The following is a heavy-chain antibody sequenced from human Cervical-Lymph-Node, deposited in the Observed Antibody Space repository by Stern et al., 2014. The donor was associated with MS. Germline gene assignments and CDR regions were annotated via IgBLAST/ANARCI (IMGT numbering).Heavy chain of an antibody. V-gene: IGHV1-18*01. CDR1: GYTFTSYG. D-gene: IGHD3-16*02. CDR3: WIGYDYVWGSYRKTLDY. Sequence: VQLVESGAEVKKPGASVKVSCKASGYTFTSYGISWVRQAPGQGLEWMGWISAYNGNTNYAQKLQGRVTMTTDTSTSTAYMELRSLRSDDTAVYYCWIGYDYVWGSYRKTLDYWGQGTLVTVSS. CDR2: ISAYNGNT. J-gene: IGHJ4*02.